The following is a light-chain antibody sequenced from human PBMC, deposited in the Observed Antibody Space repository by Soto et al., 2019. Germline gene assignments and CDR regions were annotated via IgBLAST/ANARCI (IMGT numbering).Light chain of an antibody. CDR3: HQYSSYSGT. Sequence: DIQVTQSPSTLSASVGDRITITCRAIQSINDWLAWYQQKPRKAPKLLTFRASYLKSGVPSRFGGSGYGPDFTLTISSLQPDVFPSYYCHQYSSYSGTFGQGTNVQIK. V-gene: IGKV1-5*03. J-gene: IGKJ1*01. CDR1: QSINDW. CDR2: RAS.